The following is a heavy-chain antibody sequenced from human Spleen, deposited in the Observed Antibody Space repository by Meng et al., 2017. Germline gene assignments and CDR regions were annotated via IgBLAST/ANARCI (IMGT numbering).Heavy chain of an antibody. V-gene: IGHV7-4-1*02. Sequence: QVHLVQSGHEVKQPGASWKVSCKASGYSFTTYAMNWVRQAPGQGPEWMGWINTNTGNPTYAQGFTGHFVFSLDTSVSTAYLQISSLKAEDTAVYYCARGGLLDSWGQGTLVTVSS. CDR2: INTNTGNP. D-gene: IGHD2-15*01. CDR3: ARGGLLDS. CDR1: GYSFTTYA. J-gene: IGHJ4*02.